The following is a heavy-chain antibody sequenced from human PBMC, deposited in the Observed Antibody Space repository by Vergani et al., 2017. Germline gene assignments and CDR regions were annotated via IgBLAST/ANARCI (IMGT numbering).Heavy chain of an antibody. D-gene: IGHD1-26*01. V-gene: IGHV3-NL1*01. J-gene: IGHJ6*02. CDR3: ARDGGSYYSFYGMDV. CDR1: GFTFSSYG. CDR2: IYSGGST. Sequence: QVQLVESGGGVVQPGRSLRLSCAASGFTFSSYGMHWVRQAPGKGLEWVSVIYSGGSTYYADSVKGRFTISRDNSKTTLYLQMNSLRAEDPAVYYCARDGGSYYSFYGMDVWGQGTTVTVSS.